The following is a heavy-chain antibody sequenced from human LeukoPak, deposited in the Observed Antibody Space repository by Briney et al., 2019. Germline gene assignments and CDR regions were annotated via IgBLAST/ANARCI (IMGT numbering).Heavy chain of an antibody. J-gene: IGHJ5*02. CDR1: GGTFSSYA. Sequence: ASVKVSCKASGGTFSSYAISWVRQATGQGLEWMGWMNPNSGNTGYAQKFQGRVTMTRNTSISTAYMELSSLRSEDTAVYYCARRVTYYDFWSGYFGSGPNWFDPWGQGTLVTVSS. V-gene: IGHV1-8*02. CDR2: MNPNSGNT. D-gene: IGHD3-3*01. CDR3: ARRVTYYDFWSGYFGSGPNWFDP.